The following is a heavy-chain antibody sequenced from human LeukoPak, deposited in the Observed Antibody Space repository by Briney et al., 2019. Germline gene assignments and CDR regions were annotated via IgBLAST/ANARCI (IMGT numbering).Heavy chain of an antibody. D-gene: IGHD2-15*01. Sequence: GRSLRLSCAASGFTFDEYAMHWVQQAPGKGLEWVSGISWSRYIIEYADSVRGRFTISRDNAKNSLFLQMNSLRAKDSAMYYCVRDHVGGSCVDCPLGDAFDTWGQGTMVTVSS. CDR3: VRDHVGGSCVDCPLGDAFDT. CDR1: GFTFDEYA. CDR2: ISWSRYII. V-gene: IGHV3-9*01. J-gene: IGHJ3*02.